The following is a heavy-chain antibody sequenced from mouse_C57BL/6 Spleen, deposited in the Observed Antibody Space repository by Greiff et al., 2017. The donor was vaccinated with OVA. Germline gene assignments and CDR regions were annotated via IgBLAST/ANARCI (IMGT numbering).Heavy chain of an antibody. CDR2: LLPGSGST. CDR1: GYTFTGYW. Sequence: LEESGAELMKPGASVKLSCKATGYTFTGYWIAWVKQRPGHGLEWIGELLPGSGSTNYNEKFKGKATFTADTSSNTAYMQLSSLTTEDSAIYYCAKRRDYGSSYGFAYWGQGTLVTVSA. V-gene: IGHV1-9*01. J-gene: IGHJ3*01. CDR3: AKRRDYGSSYGFAY. D-gene: IGHD1-1*01.